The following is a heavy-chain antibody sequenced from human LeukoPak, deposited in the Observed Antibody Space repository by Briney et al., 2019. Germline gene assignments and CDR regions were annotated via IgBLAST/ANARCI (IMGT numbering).Heavy chain of an antibody. CDR2: IKQDGSEK. CDR1: GFTFSSYA. Sequence: HPGGSLRLSCAASGFTFSSYAMSWVRQAPGKGLEWVANIKQDGSEKYYVDSVKGRFTISRDNAKNSLYLQMNSLRAEDTAVYYCAREGSKYYYDSSAPVDYWGQGTLVTVSS. J-gene: IGHJ4*02. D-gene: IGHD3-22*01. V-gene: IGHV3-7*01. CDR3: AREGSKYYYDSSAPVDY.